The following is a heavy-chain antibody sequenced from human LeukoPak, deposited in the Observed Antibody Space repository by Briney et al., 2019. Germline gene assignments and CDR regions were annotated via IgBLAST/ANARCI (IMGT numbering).Heavy chain of an antibody. J-gene: IGHJ5*02. Sequence: VASVKVSCKASGGTFSSYGISWVRQAPGQGLEWMGWISAYNGNTNYAQKLQGRVTMTTDTSTSTAYMELRSLRSDDTAVYYCARDFSPGIAAASWFDPWGQGTLVTVSS. D-gene: IGHD6-13*01. CDR2: ISAYNGNT. CDR1: GGTFSSYG. CDR3: ARDFSPGIAAASWFDP. V-gene: IGHV1-18*01.